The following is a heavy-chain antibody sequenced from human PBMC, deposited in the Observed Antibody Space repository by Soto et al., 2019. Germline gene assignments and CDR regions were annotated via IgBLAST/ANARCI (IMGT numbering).Heavy chain of an antibody. CDR1: GAALNSGNYY. J-gene: IGHJ5*02. Sequence: SETLSLTCSVSGAALNSGNYYWSWIRQVPGKGLEWIGHIYVTGAVDYNPSLRYRITISQDTSERQFSLNPRLVTAADTAVYYCARLRIATNNYKWFDPWGQGTLVTVSS. CDR3: ARLRIATNNYKWFDP. CDR2: IYVTGAV. D-gene: IGHD2-21*01. V-gene: IGHV4-31*03.